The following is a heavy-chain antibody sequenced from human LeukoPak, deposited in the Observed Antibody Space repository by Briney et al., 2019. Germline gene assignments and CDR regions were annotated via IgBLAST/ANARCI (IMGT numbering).Heavy chain of an antibody. CDR2: ISSSSSTI. CDR1: GFTFSDHY. J-gene: IGHJ6*02. CDR3: ARQAVAGDYYGMDV. V-gene: IGHV3-11*04. D-gene: IGHD6-19*01. Sequence: PGGSLRLSCETSGFTFSDHYLDWIRQAPGKGLEWVSYISSSSSTIYYADSVKGRFTISRDNAKNSLYLQMNSLRAEDTAVYYCARQAVAGDYYGMDVWGQGTTVTVSS.